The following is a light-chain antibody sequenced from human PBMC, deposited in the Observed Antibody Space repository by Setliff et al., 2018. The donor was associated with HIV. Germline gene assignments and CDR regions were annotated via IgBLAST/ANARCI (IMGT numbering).Light chain of an antibody. CDR3: SSFTSTSTVV. J-gene: IGLJ2*01. CDR1: TSDVGGFDY. CDR2: EVT. V-gene: IGLV2-14*01. Sequence: QSALTQPASVSGSPGQSITISCTGTTSDVGGFDYVSWYQQYPDRAPQLLIYEVTNRPSGGSNRFSGSKSGNTASLTISGLQPEDESDYYCSSFTSTSTVVFGGGTKVTVL.